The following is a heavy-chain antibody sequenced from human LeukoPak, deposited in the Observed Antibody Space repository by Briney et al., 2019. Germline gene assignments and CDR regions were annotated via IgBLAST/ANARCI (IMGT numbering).Heavy chain of an antibody. Sequence: GGSLRLSCAASGFTFSSYAMSWVRQAPGKGLEWVSAISGSGGSTYYADSVKGRFTISRDNSKNTLYLQMNSLRAEDTAVYYCAKSLGSHYYDSSGYYSGAHWGQGTLVTVSS. CDR3: AKSLGSHYYDSSGYYSGAH. CDR2: ISGSGGST. V-gene: IGHV3-23*01. CDR1: GFTFSSYA. J-gene: IGHJ4*02. D-gene: IGHD3-22*01.